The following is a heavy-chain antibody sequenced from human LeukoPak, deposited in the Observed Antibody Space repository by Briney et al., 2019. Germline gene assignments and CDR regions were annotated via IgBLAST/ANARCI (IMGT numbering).Heavy chain of an antibody. CDR1: GFDVNDNF. CDR2: IYASGGT. Sequence: GGSLRLSCVASGFDVNDNFMIWVRQAPGQGLEWISIIYASGGTYHAESVKGRFSAFRDTSKNTIFLQMNNLRAGDTAMYYCVRRHDYWGQGTLVTVSS. CDR3: VRRHDY. V-gene: IGHV3-53*01. J-gene: IGHJ4*02.